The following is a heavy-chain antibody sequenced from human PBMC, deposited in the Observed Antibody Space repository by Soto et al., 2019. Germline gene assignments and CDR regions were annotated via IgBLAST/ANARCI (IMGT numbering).Heavy chain of an antibody. CDR1: GFAFSDYS. V-gene: IGHV3-21*03. D-gene: IGHD3-22*01. CDR3: ARDFGRYYDDSSGEEH. CDR2: ISSSSRSI. J-gene: IGHJ1*01. Sequence: EVQLVESGGGLVQPAGSLRLSCVASGFAFSDYSMNWVRQAPGKGLEWVSYISSSSRSIYYADSVKGRFTISRDNARNSVFLQMNSLRADETAVYYCARDFGRYYDDSSGEEHWGQGALVTVS.